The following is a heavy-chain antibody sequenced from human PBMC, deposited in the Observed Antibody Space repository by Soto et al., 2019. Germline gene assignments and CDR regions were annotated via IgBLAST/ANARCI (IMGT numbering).Heavy chain of an antibody. CDR2: INPSGGST. D-gene: IGHD3-22*01. V-gene: IGHV1-46*01. Sequence: ASVKVSCKASGYTFTSYYMHWVRQAPGQGLEWMGIINPSGGSTSYAQKFQGRFTISRDNAKNSLYLQMNSLRAEDTAVYYCARDLDSSGYYPAFDYWGQGTLVTVSS. J-gene: IGHJ4*02. CDR1: GYTFTSYY. CDR3: ARDLDSSGYYPAFDY.